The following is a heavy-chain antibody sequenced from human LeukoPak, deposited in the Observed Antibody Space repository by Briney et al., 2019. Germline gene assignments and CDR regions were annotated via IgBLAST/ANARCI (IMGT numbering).Heavy chain of an antibody. D-gene: IGHD5-24*01. V-gene: IGHV3-7*01. CDR1: GFTFSSYW. Sequence: PGGSLILSCAASGFTFSSYWMSWVRQAPVKGLEWVANIKQDGSEKYYVDSVKGRFTISRDNAKNSLYLQMNSLRAEDTAVYYCAREADDGVYYFDYWGQGTLVTVSS. J-gene: IGHJ4*02. CDR2: IKQDGSEK. CDR3: AREADDGVYYFDY.